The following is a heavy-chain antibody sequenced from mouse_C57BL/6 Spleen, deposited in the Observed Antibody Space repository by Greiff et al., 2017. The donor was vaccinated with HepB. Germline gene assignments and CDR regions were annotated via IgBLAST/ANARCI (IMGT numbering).Heavy chain of an antibody. CDR2: IHPNSGST. J-gene: IGHJ4*01. V-gene: IGHV1-64*01. CDR1: GYTFTSYW. CDR3: ARPYDGYYAMDY. D-gene: IGHD2-3*01. Sequence: QVQLQQPGAELVKPGASVKLSCKASGYTFTSYWMHWVKQRPGQGLEWIGMIHPNSGSTNYNEKFKSKATLTVDKSSSTAYMQLSSLTSEDSAVYYCARPYDGYYAMDYWGQGTSVTVSS.